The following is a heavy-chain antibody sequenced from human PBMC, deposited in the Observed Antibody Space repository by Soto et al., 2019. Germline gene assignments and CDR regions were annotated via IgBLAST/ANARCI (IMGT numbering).Heavy chain of an antibody. V-gene: IGHV4-59*01. CDR3: ARVSDRNFDY. CDR2: IYYSGST. J-gene: IGHJ4*02. CDR1: GGSISSYY. Sequence: SETLSLTCTVSGGSISSYYWSWIRQPPGKGLGWIGYIYYSGSTNYNPSLKSRVTISVDTSKNQFSLKLSSVTAADTAVYYWARVSDRNFDYWAQGTLVTVSS.